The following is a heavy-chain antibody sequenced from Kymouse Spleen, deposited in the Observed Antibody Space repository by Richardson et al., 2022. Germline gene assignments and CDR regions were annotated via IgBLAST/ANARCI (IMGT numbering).Heavy chain of an antibody. Sequence: QVQLVESGGGVVQPGRSLRLSCAASGFTFSSYGMHWVRQAPGKGLEWVAVISYDGSNKYYADSVKGRFTISRDNSKNTLYLQMNSLRAEDTAVYYCAKDYGSGSYDYWGQGTLVTVSS. CDR1: GFTFSSYG. D-gene: IGHD3-10*01. CDR2: ISYDGSNK. J-gene: IGHJ4*02. V-gene: IGHV3-30*18. CDR3: AKDYGSGSYDY.